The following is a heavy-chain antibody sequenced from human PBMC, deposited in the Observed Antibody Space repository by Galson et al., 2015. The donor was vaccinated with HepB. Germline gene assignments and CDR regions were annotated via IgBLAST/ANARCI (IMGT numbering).Heavy chain of an antibody. V-gene: IGHV1-2*02. CDR2: VNPNSGGT. CDR1: GYTFTGYY. J-gene: IGHJ5*02. CDR3: ARSTSGWYAWFDP. D-gene: IGHD6-19*01. Sequence: CKASGYTFTGYYMHWVRQAPGQGLEWMGWVNPNSGGTNYAQKFQGRVTMTRDTSTSTAYMELSSLMSDDTAVYYCARSTSGWYAWFDPWGQGTLVTVSA.